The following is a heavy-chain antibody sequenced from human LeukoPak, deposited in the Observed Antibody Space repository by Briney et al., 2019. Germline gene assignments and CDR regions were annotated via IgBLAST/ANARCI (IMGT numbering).Heavy chain of an antibody. J-gene: IGHJ4*02. CDR2: IIPIFGTA. Sequence: SVKVSCKASGGTFSNYAINWVRQAPGPGLEWMGGIIPIFGTANYAQKFQGRVTITADESTSTVYMELNSLKSEDTAVYYCARGVYFDYWGQGTLVTVSS. CDR1: GGTFSNYA. CDR3: ARGVYFDY. V-gene: IGHV1-69*01.